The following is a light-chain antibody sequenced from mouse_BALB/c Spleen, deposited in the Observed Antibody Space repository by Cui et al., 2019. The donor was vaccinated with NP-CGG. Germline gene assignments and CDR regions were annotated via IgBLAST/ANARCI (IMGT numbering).Light chain of an antibody. V-gene: IGLV1*01. CDR1: TGAVTTSNY. Sequence: VLSQQSVLTTSPGETVTLTCRSSTGAVTTSNYANWVQEKPDHLFTGLIGGTNNRIPGVPARFSGSLIGDKAALTITGAQTEDEAIYFCTLWYSNHWVFGGGTKLTVL. CDR3: TLWYSNHWV. CDR2: GTN. J-gene: IGLJ1*01.